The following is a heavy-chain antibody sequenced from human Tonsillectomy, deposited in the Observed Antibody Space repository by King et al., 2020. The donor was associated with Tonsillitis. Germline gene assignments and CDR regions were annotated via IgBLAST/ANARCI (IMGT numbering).Heavy chain of an antibody. CDR2: MSSSGSYI. Sequence: VQLVESGGGLVKPGGSLRLSCAASGFTFSSHNMNWARQTPGKVLEWVSFMSSSGSYIYYADSVKGRFTISRDNAKNSLYLQMNSLRAEDTAVYYCARDGSSLGVPAATFDYWGQGTLVTVSS. J-gene: IGHJ4*02. D-gene: IGHD2-2*01. V-gene: IGHV3-21*01. CDR1: GFTFSSHN. CDR3: ARDGSSLGVPAATFDY.